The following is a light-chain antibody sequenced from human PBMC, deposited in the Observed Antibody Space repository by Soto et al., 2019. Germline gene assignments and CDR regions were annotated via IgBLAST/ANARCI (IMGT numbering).Light chain of an antibody. CDR1: QDISTY. CDR2: AAS. Sequence: DIQMTQSPSSVSASVGDIVTITCRASQDISTYLAGYQQRPGKAPNLLIYAASTLQSGVPSRLSGNGSGTDFSLTISSLQPEDSATHYCQQTNSFPLTFGGGTKVEIK. CDR3: QQTNSFPLT. J-gene: IGKJ4*01. V-gene: IGKV1-12*01.